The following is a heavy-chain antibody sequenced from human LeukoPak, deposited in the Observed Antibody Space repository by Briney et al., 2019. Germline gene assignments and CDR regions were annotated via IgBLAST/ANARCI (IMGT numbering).Heavy chain of an antibody. CDR1: GGSISSGSYY. CDR3: ARERATQYSSSVWFDP. CDR2: IYYSGST. D-gene: IGHD6-13*01. V-gene: IGHV4-61*01. Sequence: PSQTLSLTCTVSGGSISSGSYYWSWIRQPPGKGLEWIGYIYYSGSTNYNPSLKSRVTISVDTSKNQFSLKLSSVTAADTAVYYCARERATQYSSSVWFDPWGRGTLVTVSS. J-gene: IGHJ5*02.